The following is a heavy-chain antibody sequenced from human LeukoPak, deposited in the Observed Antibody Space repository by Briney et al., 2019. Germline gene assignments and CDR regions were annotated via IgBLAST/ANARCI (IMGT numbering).Heavy chain of an antibody. Sequence: SENLSLTCTVSGGSISSYYWSWIRQPPGKGLEWIVRIYTSGSTNYNPSLKSRVTMSVDTSKTQFSLKLSSVTAADMDFRSFAREHISGWSYYCGQRDPVTVSS. J-gene: IGHJ4*02. CDR1: GGSISSYY. V-gene: IGHV4-4*07. CDR3: AREHISGWSYY. D-gene: IGHD6-19*01. CDR2: IYTSGST.